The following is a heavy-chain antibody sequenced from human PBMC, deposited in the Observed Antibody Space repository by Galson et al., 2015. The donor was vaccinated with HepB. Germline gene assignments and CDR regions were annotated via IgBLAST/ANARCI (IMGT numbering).Heavy chain of an antibody. Sequence: SLRLSCAASGFTFNSYWMSWVRQPPGKGLEWVANIKVDGSEKNFVDSVKGRFTISRDNPKNSLYLQMSSLRVEDTAVYYCARSKYTFGGVYDYWGQGTLVTVSS. D-gene: IGHD3-16*01. CDR1: GFTFNSYW. CDR2: IKVDGSEK. V-gene: IGHV3-7*03. CDR3: ARSKYTFGGVYDY. J-gene: IGHJ4*02.